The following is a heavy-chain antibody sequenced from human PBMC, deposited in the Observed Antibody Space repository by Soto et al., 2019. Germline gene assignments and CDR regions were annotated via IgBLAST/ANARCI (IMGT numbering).Heavy chain of an antibody. CDR2: FSGGGGST. V-gene: IGHV3-23*01. CDR3: AKGGGWLYYFDY. J-gene: IGHJ4*02. CDR1: GFTFSTFT. Sequence: GGSLRLSCAASGFTFSTFTMNWVRQAPGKGLEWVSGFSGGGGSTYYADSVKGRFTISRDNSKNTMSLQMNSLRAEDTAVYYCAKGGGWLYYFDYWGQGTLVTVSS. D-gene: IGHD5-12*01.